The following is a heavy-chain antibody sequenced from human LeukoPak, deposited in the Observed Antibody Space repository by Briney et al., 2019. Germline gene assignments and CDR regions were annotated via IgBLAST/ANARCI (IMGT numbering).Heavy chain of an antibody. CDR3: ALFLRQIDY. D-gene: IGHD3-22*01. Sequence: SETLSLTCAVYGGSFSGYYWSWIRQPPGKGLEWIGEINDSVSTNYNPSLKSRVTISIDTSKNQFSLKLTSVTAADTAVYYCALFLRQIDYWGQGTLVTVSS. CDR1: GGSFSGYY. V-gene: IGHV4-34*01. J-gene: IGHJ4*02. CDR2: INDSVST.